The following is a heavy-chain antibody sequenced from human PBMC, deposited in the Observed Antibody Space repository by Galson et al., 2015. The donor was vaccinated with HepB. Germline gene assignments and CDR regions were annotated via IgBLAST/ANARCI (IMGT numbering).Heavy chain of an antibody. V-gene: IGHV3-73*01. CDR1: GFTFSSSA. CDR2: IRSKANSYAT. J-gene: IGHJ6*02. CDR3: TSKPAAGDYYYYYGMDV. D-gene: IGHD6-13*01. Sequence: SLRLSCAASGFTFSSSAMHWVRQASGKGLEWVGRIRSKANSYATAYAASVKGRFTISRDDSKNTAYLQMNSLKTEDTAVYYCTSKPAAGDYYYYYGMDVWGQGTTVTVSS.